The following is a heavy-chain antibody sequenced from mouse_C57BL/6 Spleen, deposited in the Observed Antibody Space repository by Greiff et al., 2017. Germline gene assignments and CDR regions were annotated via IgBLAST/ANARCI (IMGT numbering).Heavy chain of an antibody. CDR2: ISYDGSN. J-gene: IGHJ4*01. V-gene: IGHV3-6*01. CDR3: ARVGPPYAMDY. Sequence: ESGPGLVKPSQSLSLTCSVTGYSITSGYYWNWIRQFPGNKLEWMGYISYDGSNNYNPSLKNRISITRDTSKNQFFLKLNSVTTEDTATYYCARVGPPYAMDYWGQGTSVTVSS. CDR1: GYSITSGYY.